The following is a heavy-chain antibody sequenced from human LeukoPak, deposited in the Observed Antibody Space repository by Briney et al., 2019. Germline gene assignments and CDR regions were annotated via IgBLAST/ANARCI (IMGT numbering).Heavy chain of an antibody. CDR3: AREYCSSTICLYDY. V-gene: IGHV3-48*01. J-gene: IGHJ4*02. CDR1: GFTFSSYS. Sequence: GGSLRLSCAASGFTFSSYSMNWVRQAPGKGLEWVSYISSSSSTIYYADSVKGRFTIPRDKAKNSLYLQMNSLRAEDTAVYYCAREYCSSTICLYDYWGQGTLVTVSS. D-gene: IGHD2-2*01. CDR2: ISSSSSTI.